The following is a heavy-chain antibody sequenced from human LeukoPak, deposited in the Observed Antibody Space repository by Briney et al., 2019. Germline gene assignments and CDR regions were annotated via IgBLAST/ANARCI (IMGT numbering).Heavy chain of an antibody. CDR2: ICYGGNP. Sequence: PSETLSLTCSVSGGSISSANYCWSWIRQPPAKGLEWIGYICYGGNPYYSPSLKSRVTISVDTSKNQFSLNLTSVTAADTAVYYCARALYWFDPWGQGTLVTVSS. CDR3: ARALYWFDP. V-gene: IGHV4-30-4*01. CDR1: GGSISSANYC. J-gene: IGHJ5*02.